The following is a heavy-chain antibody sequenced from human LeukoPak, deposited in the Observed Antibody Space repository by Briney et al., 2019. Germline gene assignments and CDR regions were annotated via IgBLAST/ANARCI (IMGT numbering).Heavy chain of an antibody. CDR2: IKSKTNGGTT. CDR3: TTDNNYGDYGLGY. J-gene: IGHJ4*02. D-gene: IGHD4-17*01. CDR1: GFTFGDYA. V-gene: IGHV3-15*05. Sequence: PGGSLRLSCTASGFTFGDYAMSWVRQAPGKGLEWVGRIKSKTNGGTTDYAAPVKGRFTISRDDSKNTLFLQMNSLKAEDTAVYYCTTDNNYGDYGLGYWGQGTLVTVSS.